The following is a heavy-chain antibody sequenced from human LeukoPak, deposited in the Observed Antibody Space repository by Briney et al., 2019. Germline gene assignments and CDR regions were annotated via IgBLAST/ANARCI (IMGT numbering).Heavy chain of an antibody. CDR2: IFYVGGT. D-gene: IGHD3-22*01. CDR1: GDSIGSHY. CDR3: ARDYYDSRGEAFDI. V-gene: IGHV4-59*11. J-gene: IGHJ3*02. Sequence: PSETLSLTCTVSGDSIGSHYWSWIRQPPGKGLEWIGYIFYVGGTNYNSSLKSRVTISVDTSKNQFSLKLNSVTAADTAVYYCARDYYDSRGEAFDIWGQGTMVTVSS.